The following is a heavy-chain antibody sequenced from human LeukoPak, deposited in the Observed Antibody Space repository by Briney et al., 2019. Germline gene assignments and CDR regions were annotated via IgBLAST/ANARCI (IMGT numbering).Heavy chain of an antibody. V-gene: IGHV3-7*01. Sequence: GGSLRLSCTASGFTFSTYWMNWVRQAPGKGLEWVANIKQDGGDKYYVDSVKGRFTISRDNSKNSLYLQMNSLRAEDTAVYYCARLPWGQQLAFYYWGQGTLVTVSS. D-gene: IGHD6-13*01. J-gene: IGHJ4*02. CDR1: GFTFSTYW. CDR3: ARLPWGQQLAFYY. CDR2: IKQDGGDK.